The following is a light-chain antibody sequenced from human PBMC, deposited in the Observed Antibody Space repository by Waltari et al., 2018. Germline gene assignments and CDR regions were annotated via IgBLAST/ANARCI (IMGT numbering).Light chain of an antibody. CDR3: QQYASSPNT. V-gene: IGKV3-20*01. CDR1: QSVSSSY. CDR2: GAS. Sequence: EIVLTQSPDTLSLSPGDRATLPCRASQSVSSSYLAWYQQKPGQPPRLLIYGASSRATGIPDRFSGSGSGTDFTLTISRLGPEDFAVYYCQQYASSPNTFGQGTQLEIK. J-gene: IGKJ2*01.